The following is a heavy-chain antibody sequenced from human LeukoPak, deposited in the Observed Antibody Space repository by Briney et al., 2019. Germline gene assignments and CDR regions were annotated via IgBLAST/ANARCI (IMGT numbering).Heavy chain of an antibody. CDR2: IIPILGIA. V-gene: IGHV1-69*02. Sequence: SVKVSCKASGGTFSSYTISWVRQAPGQGLERMGRIIPILGIANYAQKFQGRVTITADKSTSTAYMELSSLRSEDTAVYYCARAIFGVVIKDENAFDIWGQGTMVTVSS. D-gene: IGHD3-3*01. CDR3: ARAIFGVVIKDENAFDI. CDR1: GGTFSSYT. J-gene: IGHJ3*02.